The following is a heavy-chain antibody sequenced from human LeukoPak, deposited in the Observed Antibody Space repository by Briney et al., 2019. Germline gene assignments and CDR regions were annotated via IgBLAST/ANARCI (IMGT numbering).Heavy chain of an antibody. CDR3: TRGHSGISVYAFDI. Sequence: GGSLRLSCTASGFSFSDHYIDWVRQAPGKGLEWVGRTGNKADGHTTEYAASVRGRFIISREDSSNSLYLQMNSLKTEDTAVYYCTRGHSGISVYAFDIWGPGTMVTVSS. CDR2: TGNKADGHTT. J-gene: IGHJ3*02. CDR1: GFSFSDHY. V-gene: IGHV3-72*01. D-gene: IGHD1-26*01.